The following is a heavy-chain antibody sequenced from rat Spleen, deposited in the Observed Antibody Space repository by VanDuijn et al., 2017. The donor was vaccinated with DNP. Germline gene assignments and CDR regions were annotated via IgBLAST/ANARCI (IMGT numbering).Heavy chain of an antibody. Sequence: EVQLQESGPGLVKPSQSLSLTCSVTGYSITSNYWAWIRKFPGNKMEWMAYISYSGITGYNPSIKSRVSITRDTSKNQFFLQLNSVTAEDTATYYCARSVITMMVIIPFAYWGQGTLVTVSS. V-gene: IGHV3-1*01. D-gene: IGHD1-12*03. J-gene: IGHJ3*01. CDR1: GYSITSNY. CDR3: ARSVITMMVIIPFAY. CDR2: ISYSGIT.